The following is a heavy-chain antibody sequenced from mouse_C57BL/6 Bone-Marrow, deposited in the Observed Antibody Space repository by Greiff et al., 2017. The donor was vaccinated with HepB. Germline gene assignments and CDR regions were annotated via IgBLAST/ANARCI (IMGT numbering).Heavy chain of an antibody. V-gene: IGHV1-59*01. J-gene: IGHJ1*03. CDR3: ARKEVTTGYFDV. D-gene: IGHD1-1*01. CDR2: IDPSDSYT. Sequence: QVQLQQSGAELVRPGTSVKLSCKASGYTFTSYWMHWVKQRPGQGLEWIGVIDPSDSYTNYNQKFKGKATLTVDTSSSTAYMQLSSLTSEDSAVYYCARKEVTTGYFDVWGTGTTVTVSS. CDR1: GYTFTSYW.